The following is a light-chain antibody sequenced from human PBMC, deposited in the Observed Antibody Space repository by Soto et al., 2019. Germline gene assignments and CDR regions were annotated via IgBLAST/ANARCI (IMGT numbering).Light chain of an antibody. Sequence: DIQMTQSPSSLSASVGDRVTMTCRASQSISSYLNWYRQRPGKAPDVLISAASSLQSGVPSRFSGSGSGTDFTLTISSLQPEDFATYYCQQSYSTPFTFGPGTKVDIK. CDR2: AAS. J-gene: IGKJ3*01. CDR3: QQSYSTPFT. V-gene: IGKV1-39*01. CDR1: QSISSY.